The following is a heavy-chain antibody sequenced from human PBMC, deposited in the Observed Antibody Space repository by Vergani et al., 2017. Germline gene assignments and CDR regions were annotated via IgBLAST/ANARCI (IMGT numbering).Heavy chain of an antibody. CDR3: ARLFMYTVGLYGMDV. V-gene: IGHV5-51*01. Sequence: EVQLVQSGAEVKKPGESLRISCKGSGYSFTSYWISWVRQMPGKGLEWMGVIYPGDSDTRYSPSFQGQVTISADKSISTAYLQWSSLKASDTAMYYCARLFMYTVGLYGMDVWGQGTTVTVSS. J-gene: IGHJ6*02. D-gene: IGHD4-23*01. CDR2: IYPGDSDT. CDR1: GYSFTSYW.